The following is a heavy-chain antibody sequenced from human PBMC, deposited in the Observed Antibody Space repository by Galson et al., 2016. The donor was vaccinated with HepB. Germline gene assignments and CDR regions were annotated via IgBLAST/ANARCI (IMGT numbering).Heavy chain of an antibody. D-gene: IGHD6-13*01. Sequence: SLRLSCAASGFTFAPYFMHWVRQVPGKGLEWVALISFDGGLAYYSDSVKGRFIISRDNSKSSLYLLMNNLRSEDTALYYCVKDKDSEGGTPDYFDFWGRGTLVTVSS. CDR2: ISFDGGLA. CDR1: GFTFAPYF. CDR3: VKDKDSEGGTPDYFDF. J-gene: IGHJ2*01. V-gene: IGHV3-43*01.